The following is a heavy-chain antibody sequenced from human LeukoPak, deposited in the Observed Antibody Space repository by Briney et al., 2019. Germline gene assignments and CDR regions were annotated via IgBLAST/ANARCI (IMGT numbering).Heavy chain of an antibody. J-gene: IGHJ4*02. CDR2: ISWNSGSI. Sequence: GGSLRLSCAASGFTFDDYAMHWVRQAPGKGLEWVSGISWNSGSIGYADSVKGRFTISRDNAKNSLYLQMNSLRAEDMALYYCAKDSRGDFWSISFDYWGQGTLVTVSS. V-gene: IGHV3-9*03. CDR3: AKDSRGDFWSISFDY. CDR1: GFTFDDYA. D-gene: IGHD3-3*01.